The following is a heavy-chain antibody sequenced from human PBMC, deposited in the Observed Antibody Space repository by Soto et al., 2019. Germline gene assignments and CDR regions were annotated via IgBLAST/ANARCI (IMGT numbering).Heavy chain of an antibody. D-gene: IGHD5-12*01. CDR2: ISSSSSTI. Sequence: GGSLRLSCAASGFTFSSYSMNWVLQAPGKGLEWVSYISSSSSTIYYADSVKGRFTISRDNAKNSLYLQMNSLRAEDTAVYYCASRGYDPTAGFDPWGQGTLVTVSS. V-gene: IGHV3-48*01. CDR1: GFTFSSYS. CDR3: ASRGYDPTAGFDP. J-gene: IGHJ5*02.